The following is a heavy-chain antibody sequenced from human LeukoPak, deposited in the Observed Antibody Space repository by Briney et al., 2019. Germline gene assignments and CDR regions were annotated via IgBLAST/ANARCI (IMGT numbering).Heavy chain of an antibody. CDR1: GVSISSYY. Sequence: SETLSLTCTVSGVSISSYYWSWIRQPPGKGLEWIGYIYYSGSTNYNPSLKSRVTISVDTSKNQFSLKLSSVTAADTAVYYCASGSRTGYYYYYYGMDVWGQGTTVTVSS. J-gene: IGHJ6*01. CDR3: ASGSRTGYYYYYYGMDV. D-gene: IGHD1-26*01. V-gene: IGHV4-59*08. CDR2: IYYSGST.